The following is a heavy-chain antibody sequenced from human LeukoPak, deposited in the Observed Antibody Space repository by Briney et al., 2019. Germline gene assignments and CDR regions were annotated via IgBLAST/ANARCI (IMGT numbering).Heavy chain of an antibody. CDR2: IYTSGST. CDR1: GGSISSYY. CDR3: ARDSPPGGSPLPHFDY. Sequence: PSETLSLTCTVSGGSISSYYWSWIRQPAGKGLEWIGRIYTSGSTNYNPSLKSRVTMSVDTSKNQFSLKLSSVTAADTAVYYCARDSPPGGSPLPHFDYWGQGTLVTVSS. J-gene: IGHJ4*02. D-gene: IGHD1-26*01. V-gene: IGHV4-4*07.